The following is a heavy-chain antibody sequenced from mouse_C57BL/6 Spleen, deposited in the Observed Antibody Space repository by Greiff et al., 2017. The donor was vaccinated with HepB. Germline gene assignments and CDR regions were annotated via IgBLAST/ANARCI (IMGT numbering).Heavy chain of an antibody. D-gene: IGHD1-1*01. CDR3: ARGGYGSSHYYAMDY. J-gene: IGHJ4*01. Sequence: VQLQQSGAELVMPGASVKLSCKASGYTFTSYWMHWVKQRPGQGLEWIGEIDPSDSYTNYNQKFKGKSTLTVDKYSSTAYMQLSSLTSEDSAVYYCARGGYGSSHYYAMDYWGQGTSVTVSS. CDR1: GYTFTSYW. CDR2: IDPSDSYT. V-gene: IGHV1-69*01.